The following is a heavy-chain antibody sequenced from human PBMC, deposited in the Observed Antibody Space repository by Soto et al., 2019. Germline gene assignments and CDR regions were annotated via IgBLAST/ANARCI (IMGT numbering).Heavy chain of an antibody. CDR2: INHSGST. CDR3: ARGRGRSSWSGKVPENY. CDR1: GGSFSGYY. V-gene: IGHV4-34*01. Sequence: SETLSLTCAVYGGSFSGYYWSWIRQRPGKGLEWIGEINHSGSTNYNPSLKSRVTISVDTSKNQFSLKLSSVTAADTAVYYCARGRGRSSWSGKVPENYWGQGTLVTVSS. J-gene: IGHJ4*02. D-gene: IGHD6-13*01.